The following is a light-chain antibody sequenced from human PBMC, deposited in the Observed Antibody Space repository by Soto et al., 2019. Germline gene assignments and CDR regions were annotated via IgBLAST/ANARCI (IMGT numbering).Light chain of an antibody. CDR3: QQRSTWPLT. CDR1: QSVSTF. CDR2: DAS. Sequence: EIVLTQSPATLSLSPGDGATLSCRASQSVSTFLAWYQQKPGQAPRLLSYDASYRATGMPDRFSGRGSGTDVTLTISSLEPEDSAVYYCQQRSTWPLTFGGGTKVEI. J-gene: IGKJ4*01. V-gene: IGKV3-11*01.